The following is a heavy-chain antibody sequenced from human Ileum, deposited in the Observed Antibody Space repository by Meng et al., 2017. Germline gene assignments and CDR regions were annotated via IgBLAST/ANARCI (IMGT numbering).Heavy chain of an antibody. CDR2: IYYDGNT. D-gene: IGHD5-18*01. CDR1: GDSLTSVNTQ. J-gene: IGHJ4*02. V-gene: IGHV4-30-4*01. Sequence: QVQLQESGPGLVKPSQTLSLTCTVSGDSLTSVNTQWSWIRQSPGKGPEYIGYIYYDGNTYYYPSLKSRLIISIDTSRNEFSLRLNSVTAADTAVYYCAREFYVDTAMVIDSWGQGTLVTVSS. CDR3: AREFYVDTAMVIDS.